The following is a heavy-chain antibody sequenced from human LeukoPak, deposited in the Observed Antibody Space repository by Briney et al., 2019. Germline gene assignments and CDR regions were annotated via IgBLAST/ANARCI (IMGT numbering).Heavy chain of an antibody. CDR2: ITSSSSTI. CDR3: LVLYMDV. V-gene: IGHV3-48*01. CDR1: GFIFSSYS. J-gene: IGHJ6*03. Sequence: GGSLRLSCAASGFIFSSYSMSWVRQAPGKGLEWVSYITSSSSTIYYADSVKGRFTISRDSAKNSLYLQMSSLRAEDTAVYYCLVLYMDVWGKGTTVTVSS.